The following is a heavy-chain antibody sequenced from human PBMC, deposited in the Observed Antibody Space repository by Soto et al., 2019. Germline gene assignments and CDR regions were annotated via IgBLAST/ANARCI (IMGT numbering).Heavy chain of an antibody. D-gene: IGHD2-2*01. CDR1: GFMFGDYT. Sequence: GGSLRLSCAASGFMFGDYTMSWVRQAPAKGLEWVSTINEDGRETRYADSVKGRFAVSRDNSNKTLYLQMTRLRADDTAVYHCARVRRWQYGIDYWGQGIPVTVSS. J-gene: IGHJ4*02. CDR3: ARVRRWQYGIDY. V-gene: IGHV3-23*01. CDR2: INEDGRET.